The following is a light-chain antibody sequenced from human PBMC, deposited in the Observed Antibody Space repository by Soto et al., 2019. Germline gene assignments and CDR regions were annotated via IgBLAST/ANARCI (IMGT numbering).Light chain of an antibody. CDR2: DAS. Sequence: DIQMTQSPSTLSASVGDRVTITCRASQSISSWLAWYQKKPGKAPKLLIYDASSLESGVPSRFSGSGSGTEFTLTISSLQPDDFESYYCQLGFTFGPGTKVDIK. CDR3: QLGFT. CDR1: QSISSW. V-gene: IGKV1-5*01. J-gene: IGKJ3*01.